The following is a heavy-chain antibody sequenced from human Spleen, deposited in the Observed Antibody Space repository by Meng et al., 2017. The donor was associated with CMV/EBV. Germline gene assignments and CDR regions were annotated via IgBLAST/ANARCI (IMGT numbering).Heavy chain of an antibody. CDR1: GGSIDSYY. CDR3: AMGYCSSSSCSPFDP. J-gene: IGHJ5*02. V-gene: IGHV4-59*01. Sequence: GSGGSIDSYYWCWIRQPPGKGLEWIGHIYYTGRTNYNPSLKSRVTMSVDTSKNQFSLKLSSVTAADTAVYYCAMGYCSSSSCSPFDPWGQGTLVTVSS. CDR2: IYYTGRT. D-gene: IGHD2-2*01.